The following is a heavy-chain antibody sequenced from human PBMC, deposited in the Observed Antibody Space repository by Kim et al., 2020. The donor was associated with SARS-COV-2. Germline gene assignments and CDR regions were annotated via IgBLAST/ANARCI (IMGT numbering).Heavy chain of an antibody. D-gene: IGHD6-13*01. CDR1: GGSISSYY. J-gene: IGHJ6*02. CDR2: MYTSGST. CDR3: ARVGVIAAAEYYYYGMDV. V-gene: IGHV4-4*07. Sequence: SETLSLTCTVSGGSISSYYWSWIRQPAGKGLEWIGRMYTSGSTNYNPSLKSRVTMSVDTSKNQFSLKLSSVTAADPAVYYCARVGVIAAAEYYYYGMDVWGQGTTVTVSS.